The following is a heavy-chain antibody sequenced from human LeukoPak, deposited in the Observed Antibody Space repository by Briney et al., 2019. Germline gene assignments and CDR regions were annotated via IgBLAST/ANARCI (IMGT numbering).Heavy chain of an antibody. CDR3: ARFGILRSSWNRQGFTDY. CDR1: GGSISSSNYF. V-gene: IGHV4-39*07. J-gene: IGHJ4*02. CDR2: IFDSGST. Sequence: SETLSLTCTVSGGSISSSNYFWGWIRQPPGKGLEWIGNIFDSGSTNYNPSLKSRVTISVDTSKNQFSLKLSSVTAADTAVYYCARFGILRSSWNRQGFTDYWGQGTLVTVSS. D-gene: IGHD6-13*01.